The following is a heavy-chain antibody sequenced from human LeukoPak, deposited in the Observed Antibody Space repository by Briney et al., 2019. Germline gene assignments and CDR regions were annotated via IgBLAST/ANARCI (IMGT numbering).Heavy chain of an antibody. V-gene: IGHV4-39*01. D-gene: IGHD3-10*01. Sequence: SETLSLTCTISGGSIRSNSCYWGWIRQPPGKGLEWIGSIYYSGSTYYSSSLKSRVTISVDSSKNQFSLKLSSVTAADTAVYHCARQEGVSYFSSGSYFDSWGQGALVTVSS. J-gene: IGHJ4*02. CDR3: ARQEGVSYFSSGSYFDS. CDR1: GGSIRSNSCY. CDR2: IYYSGST.